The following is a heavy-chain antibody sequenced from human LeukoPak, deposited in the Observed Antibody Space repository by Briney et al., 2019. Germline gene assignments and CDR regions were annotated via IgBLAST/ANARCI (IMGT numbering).Heavy chain of an antibody. Sequence: GGSLRLSCAASGFTFSSYSMNWVRQAPGKGLEWVSSISSSSSYIYYADSVKGRFTISWDNAKKSLYLQMNSLRAEDTAVYYCARSGKIYFDWLLDYWGQGTLVTVSS. V-gene: IGHV3-21*01. D-gene: IGHD3-9*01. CDR3: ARSGKIYFDWLLDY. J-gene: IGHJ4*02. CDR2: ISSSSSYI. CDR1: GFTFSSYS.